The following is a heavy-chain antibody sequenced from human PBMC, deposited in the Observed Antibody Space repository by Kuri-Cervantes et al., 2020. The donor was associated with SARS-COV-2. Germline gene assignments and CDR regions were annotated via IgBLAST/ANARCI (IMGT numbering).Heavy chain of an antibody. V-gene: IGHV4-38-2*01. Sequence: SETLSLTCAVSDDSISRGYYWGWIRQSPGKGLEWIGSIYHSGSTYYNPSLKSRVTISVDTSKNQFSLKLSSVTAADTAVYYCARVPIAAPEYWGQGTLVTVSS. CDR3: ARVPIAAPEY. J-gene: IGHJ4*02. CDR1: DDSISRGYY. CDR2: IYHSGST. D-gene: IGHD6-13*01.